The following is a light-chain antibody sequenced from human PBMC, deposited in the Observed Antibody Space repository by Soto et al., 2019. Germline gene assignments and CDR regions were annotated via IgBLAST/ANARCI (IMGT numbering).Light chain of an antibody. Sequence: EIVLTQSPGTLSLSPGERATLSCRASQSVSSSYLAWYQQKPGQGPRLLIYGASTRASGIPARFRGSGSGTEFTLTISSLQSEDFAVYYCQQYGSSPITFGQGTRLEIK. CDR1: QSVSSSY. CDR3: QQYGSSPIT. V-gene: IGKV3-20*01. CDR2: GAS. J-gene: IGKJ5*01.